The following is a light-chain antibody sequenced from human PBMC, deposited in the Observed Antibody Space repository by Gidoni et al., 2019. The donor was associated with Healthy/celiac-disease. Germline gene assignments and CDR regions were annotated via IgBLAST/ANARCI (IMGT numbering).Light chain of an antibody. J-gene: IGKJ1*01. Sequence: EIVMTQSPATLSVSPGERATLSCRASQSVNSNLAWYQQKPGQAPRLLIYGASTRATGIPARFSGSGSGTEFTLTISSLQSEDFAVYYCQQDNNWPPKFGQGTKVEIK. CDR1: QSVNSN. CDR3: QQDNNWPPK. CDR2: GAS. V-gene: IGKV3-15*01.